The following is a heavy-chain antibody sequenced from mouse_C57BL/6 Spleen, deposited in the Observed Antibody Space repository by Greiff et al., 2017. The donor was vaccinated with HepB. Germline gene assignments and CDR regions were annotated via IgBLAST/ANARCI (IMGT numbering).Heavy chain of an antibody. Sequence: QVQLQQPGAELVKPGASVKLSCKASGYTFTSYWMHWVKQRPGQGLEWIGMIHPNSGSTNYNEKFKSKATLTVDKSSSTASMQLSSLTSEDSAVYYCARSSEAWFAYWGQGTLVTVSA. J-gene: IGHJ3*01. V-gene: IGHV1-64*01. CDR3: ARSSEAWFAY. CDR2: IHPNSGST. CDR1: GYTFTSYW.